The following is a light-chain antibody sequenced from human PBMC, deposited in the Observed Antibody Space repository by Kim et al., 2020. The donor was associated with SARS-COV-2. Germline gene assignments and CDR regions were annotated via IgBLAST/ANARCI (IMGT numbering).Light chain of an antibody. Sequence: QSVLTQPPSASGSPGQSVTISCTGTSSDVGAYKYVSWYQRHPGKAPKLVIYEVSKRPSGVPDRFSGSKSGNTASLTVSGLQADDEADYYCSSYAGSHSWFFGGGTQLTVL. CDR3: SSYAGSHSWF. CDR2: EVS. J-gene: IGLJ3*02. CDR1: SSDVGAYKY. V-gene: IGLV2-8*01.